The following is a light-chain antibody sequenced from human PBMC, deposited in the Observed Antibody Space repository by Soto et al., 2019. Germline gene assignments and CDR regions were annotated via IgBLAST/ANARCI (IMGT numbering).Light chain of an antibody. Sequence: EIVLTQSPATLALSPGERATLSCRASQSVRGYLAWYQQKPGQAPRLLIYDASTRVTGIPARFSGSGSGTDLTLTISSLDPEDFAVYYCQQRSIRPLTFGQGTRLE. V-gene: IGKV3-11*01. CDR1: QSVRGY. CDR2: DAS. CDR3: QQRSIRPLT. J-gene: IGKJ5*01.